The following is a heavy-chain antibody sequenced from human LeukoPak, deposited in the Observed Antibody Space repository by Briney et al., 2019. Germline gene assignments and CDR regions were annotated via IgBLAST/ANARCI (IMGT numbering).Heavy chain of an antibody. J-gene: IGHJ4*02. CDR3: ASAITMIVVVIERHFDY. CDR1: GFTFSSYE. Sequence: PGGSLRLSCAASGFTFSSYEMNWVRQAPGKGLEWVSGISGSGGNTYYADSVKGRFTISRDNAKNSLYLQMNSLRAEDTAVYYCASAITMIVVVIERHFDYWGQGTLVTVSS. D-gene: IGHD3-22*01. CDR2: ISGSGGNT. V-gene: IGHV3-48*03.